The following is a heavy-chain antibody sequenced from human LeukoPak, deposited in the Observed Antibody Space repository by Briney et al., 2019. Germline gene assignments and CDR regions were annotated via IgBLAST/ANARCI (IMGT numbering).Heavy chain of an antibody. V-gene: IGHV1-3*01. CDR2: INAGNGNT. CDR3: AREKLRYSPSTPGY. CDR1: GYTFTSYA. J-gene: IGHJ4*02. Sequence: ASVKVSCKASGYTFTSYAMHWVRQAPGQRLEWMGWINAGNGNTKYSQKFQGRVTITRDTSASAAYMELSSLRSEDTAVYYCAREKLRYSPSTPGYWGQGTLVTVSS. D-gene: IGHD3-9*01.